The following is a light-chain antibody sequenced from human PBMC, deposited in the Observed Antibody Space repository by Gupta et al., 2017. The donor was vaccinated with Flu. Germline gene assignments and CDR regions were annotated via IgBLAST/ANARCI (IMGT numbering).Light chain of an antibody. Sequence: SVLTQPASVSGALGQRGTISCTGSSSNIVAGYNVHWYQQLPGTAPKLLIYGNSNRPSGVPDRFSGSKSGTSASLAITGLQAEDEADYYCQSYDSSLSGVVFGGGTKLTVL. CDR2: GNS. J-gene: IGLJ2*01. V-gene: IGLV1-40*01. CDR3: QSYDSSLSGVV. CDR1: SSNIVAGYN.